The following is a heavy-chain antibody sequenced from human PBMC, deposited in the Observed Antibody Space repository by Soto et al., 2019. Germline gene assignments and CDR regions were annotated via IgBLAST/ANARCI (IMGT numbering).Heavy chain of an antibody. D-gene: IGHD3-22*01. CDR1: GYTFTSYA. Sequence: GASVKVSCKASGYTFTSYAMHWVRQAPGQRLEWMGWINAGNGNTKYSQKFQGRVTITRDTSASTAYVELSSLRSEDTAVYYCARVLYDSSGYYFKAFDYWGQGTLVTVSS. CDR3: ARVLYDSSGYYFKAFDY. CDR2: INAGNGNT. J-gene: IGHJ4*02. V-gene: IGHV1-3*01.